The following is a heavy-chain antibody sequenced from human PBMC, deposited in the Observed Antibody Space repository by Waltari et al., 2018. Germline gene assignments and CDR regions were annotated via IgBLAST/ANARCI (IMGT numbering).Heavy chain of an antibody. CDR1: GFSFSSSW. CDR3: ARDLMRVAGTL. Sequence: QLVESGGGLVQPGGSLRLSCRASGFSFSSSWMTWVRQAPGKGLGGVANITRDASEKSYVGSVEGRFTISRDNAENSLYLQMNSLRVEDTAVYYCARDLMRVAGTLWGQGTLVTVSS. D-gene: IGHD6-13*01. J-gene: IGHJ4*02. CDR2: ITRDASEK. V-gene: IGHV3-7*04.